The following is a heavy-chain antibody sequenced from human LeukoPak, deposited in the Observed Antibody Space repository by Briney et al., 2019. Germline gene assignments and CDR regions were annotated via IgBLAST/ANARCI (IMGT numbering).Heavy chain of an antibody. Sequence: GASVKVSCKASGYTFTSYYMHWVRQAPGQGLEWMGIINPSGGSTSYAQKFQGRVTMTRDTSTSTVHMELSSLGSEDTAVYYCARGASSGYSGSYQYYFDYWGQGTLVTVSS. CDR1: GYTFTSYY. V-gene: IGHV1-46*01. J-gene: IGHJ4*02. CDR2: INPSGGST. CDR3: ARGASSGYSGSYQYYFDY. D-gene: IGHD1-26*01.